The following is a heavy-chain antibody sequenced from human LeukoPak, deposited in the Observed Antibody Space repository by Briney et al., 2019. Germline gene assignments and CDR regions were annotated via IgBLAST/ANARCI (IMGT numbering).Heavy chain of an antibody. CDR3: ARGIPPINY. CDR2: IIPIFGTA. J-gene: IGHJ4*02. Sequence: ASVKVSCKASGYTFTSYGITWVRQAPGQGLEWMGGIIPIFGTANYAQKFQGRVTITADESTSTAYMELSSLRSEDTAVYYCARGIPPINYWGQGTLVTVSS. V-gene: IGHV1-69*13. CDR1: GYTFTSYG. D-gene: IGHD2-21*01.